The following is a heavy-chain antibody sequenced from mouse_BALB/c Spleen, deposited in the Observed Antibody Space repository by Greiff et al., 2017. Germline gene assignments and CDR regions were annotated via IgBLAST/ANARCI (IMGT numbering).Heavy chain of an antibody. CDR3: ARQTIGTTDFDY. D-gene: IGHD2-14*01. J-gene: IGHJ2*01. CDR2: ISSGGSYT. CDR1: GFTFSSYG. Sequence: EVKLVESGGDLVKPGGSLKLSCAASGFTFSSYGMSWVRQTPDKRLEWVATISSGGSYTYYPDSVKGRFTIARDNAKNTLYLQMSSLKSEDTAMYYCARQTIGTTDFDYWGQGTTLTVSS. V-gene: IGHV5-6*01.